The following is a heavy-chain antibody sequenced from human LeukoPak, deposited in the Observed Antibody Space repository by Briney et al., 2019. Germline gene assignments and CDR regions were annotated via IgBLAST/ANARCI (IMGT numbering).Heavy chain of an antibody. J-gene: IGHJ5*02. CDR2: ISSSSSYI. D-gene: IGHD3-22*01. CDR3: ARDPTNYYDSSGS. Sequence: GGSLRLACAASGFTFSSYSMNWVRQAPGKGLEWVSSISSSSSYIYYADSVKDRFTISRDNAKNSLYLQMNSLRAEDTAVYYCARDPTNYYDSSGSWGQGTLVTVSS. V-gene: IGHV3-21*01. CDR1: GFTFSSYS.